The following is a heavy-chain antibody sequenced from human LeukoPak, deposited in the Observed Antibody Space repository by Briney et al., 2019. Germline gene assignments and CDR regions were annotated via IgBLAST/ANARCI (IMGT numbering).Heavy chain of an antibody. D-gene: IGHD7-27*01. CDR3: ARELGIEGYWYFDL. CDR1: GFTVRSYD. CDR2: ISTASNP. Sequence: GGSLRLSCAASGFTVRSYDMHWVRQVAGKGLEWVSAISTASNPHYAASAQGRFTIFRANAENSLYLQMNSLSAEDTAVYYCARELGIEGYWYFDLWGRGTLVTVSS. J-gene: IGHJ2*01. V-gene: IGHV3-13*05.